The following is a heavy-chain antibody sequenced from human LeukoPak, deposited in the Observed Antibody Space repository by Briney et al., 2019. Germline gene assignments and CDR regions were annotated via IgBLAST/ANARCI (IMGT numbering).Heavy chain of an antibody. V-gene: IGHV3-30-3*01. CDR2: ISYDGSNN. CDR3: ARIGGYYSTSFDY. J-gene: IGHJ4*02. Sequence: GRSLRLSCAASGFTFSSYAMHWVRQAPGKGLEWVAVISYDGSNNYYADSVKGRFTISRDNSKNTLYLQMNSLRAEDTAVYYCARIGGYYSTSFDYWGQGTLVTVSS. D-gene: IGHD3-22*01. CDR1: GFTFSSYA.